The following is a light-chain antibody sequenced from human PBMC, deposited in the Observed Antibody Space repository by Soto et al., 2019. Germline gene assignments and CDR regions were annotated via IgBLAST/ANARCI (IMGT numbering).Light chain of an antibody. Sequence: SYELTQPLSVSVAPGQTAMITCEGNNIGNKSVHWYQQRPGQAPVLVVYDDSDRPSGIPDRLSGSNSENTATLTISRVEAGDEADFYCQVCDSSSDDRSDPTSDRWVFGGGTQLTVL. CDR1: NIGNKS. CDR3: QVCDSSSDDRSDPTSDRWV. J-gene: IGLJ3*02. V-gene: IGLV3-21*02. CDR2: DDS.